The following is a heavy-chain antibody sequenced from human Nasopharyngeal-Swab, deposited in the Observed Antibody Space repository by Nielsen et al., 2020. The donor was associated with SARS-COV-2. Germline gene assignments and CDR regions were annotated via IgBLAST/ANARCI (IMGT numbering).Heavy chain of an antibody. CDR2: TEIGGTT. D-gene: IGHD2-8*01. CDR1: GFTFSNTW. Sequence: GESLKISCAASGFTFSNTWMSWVRQAPGKGLEWVSVTEIGGTTHYADSVKGRFSISRDSSTNTLYLQMNNVRAEDTAVYYCARDLGGGYCTTINCLGSWGQGTLVTVSS. J-gene: IGHJ1*01. V-gene: IGHV3-53*01. CDR3: ARDLGGGYCTTINCLGS.